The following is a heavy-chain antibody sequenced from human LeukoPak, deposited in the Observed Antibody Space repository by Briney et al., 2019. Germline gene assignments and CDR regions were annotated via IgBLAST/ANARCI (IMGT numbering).Heavy chain of an antibody. J-gene: IGHJ4*02. Sequence: GGSLRLSCAASGFTVSSNYMSWVRQAPGKGLEWVSVIYSGGSTYYADSVKGRFTISRHNSKNTLYLQMNSLRAEDTAVYYCARASGWYPEYYFDYWGQGTLVTVSS. CDR2: IYSGGST. V-gene: IGHV3-53*04. CDR1: GFTVSSNY. D-gene: IGHD6-19*01. CDR3: ARASGWYPEYYFDY.